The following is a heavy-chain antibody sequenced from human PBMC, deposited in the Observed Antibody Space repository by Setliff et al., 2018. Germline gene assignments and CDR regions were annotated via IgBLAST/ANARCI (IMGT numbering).Heavy chain of an antibody. D-gene: IGHD3-16*01. J-gene: IGHJ5*02. CDR1: GYSFTDYY. V-gene: IGHV1-2*02. Sequence: ASVKVSCKASGYSFTDYYMHWVRQVPGRGLEWMGWINPKSGGTRYAQKFQGRVTMTRDTSISTAYMELSSRRSDDTAVYYCARDGISWLMWFDPWGQGTLVTVSS. CDR3: ARDGISWLMWFDP. CDR2: INPKSGGT.